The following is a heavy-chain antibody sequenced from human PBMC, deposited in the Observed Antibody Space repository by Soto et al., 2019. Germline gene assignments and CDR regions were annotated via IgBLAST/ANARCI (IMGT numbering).Heavy chain of an antibody. D-gene: IGHD1-26*01. Sequence: EASVKVSCKASGYTFTSYGISWVRQAPGQGLEWMGWISAYNGNTNYAQKLQGRVTMTTDTSTSTAYMELRSLRSDDTAVYYCARGVYSGSYKGPDAFDIWGQGTMVTVSS. CDR2: ISAYNGNT. CDR3: ARGVYSGSYKGPDAFDI. CDR1: GYTFTSYG. V-gene: IGHV1-18*01. J-gene: IGHJ3*02.